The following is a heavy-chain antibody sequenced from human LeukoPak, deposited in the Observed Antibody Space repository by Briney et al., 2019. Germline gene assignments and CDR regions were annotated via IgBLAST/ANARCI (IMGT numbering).Heavy chain of an antibody. CDR1: GFTFSTYS. V-gene: IGHV3-21*01. CDR3: ARDASTYYDYVWGSLVDY. J-gene: IGHJ4*02. Sequence: GGSLRLSCTASGFTFSTYSMTWVRQAPGKGLEWVSSISDSSTYIYYTDSVKGRFTISRDNAKNSLYLQMNSLRADDAAVYYCARDASTYYDYVWGSLVDYWGQGTLVTVSS. CDR2: ISDSSTYI. D-gene: IGHD3-16*01.